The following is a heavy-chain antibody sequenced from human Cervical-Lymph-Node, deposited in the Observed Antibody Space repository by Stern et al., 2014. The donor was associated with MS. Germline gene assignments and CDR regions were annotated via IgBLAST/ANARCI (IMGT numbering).Heavy chain of an antibody. CDR1: GFTFKEYS. Sequence: EVQLVESGGGLVKPGGSLRLSCAASGFTFKEYSMNWVRQAPGKGREWVSSITSGSNDIHYADSVKGRFTISRDNVKNSLYLQMNSLRAEDTAVYYCAREDYTQDFDYWGRGTLVTVSS. D-gene: IGHD4-11*01. CDR3: AREDYTQDFDY. V-gene: IGHV3-21*01. CDR2: ITSGSNDI. J-gene: IGHJ4*02.